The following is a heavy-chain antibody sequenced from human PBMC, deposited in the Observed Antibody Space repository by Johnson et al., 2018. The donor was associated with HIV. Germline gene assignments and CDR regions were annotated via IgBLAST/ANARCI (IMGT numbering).Heavy chain of an antibody. CDR3: ARVPWSLDAFDI. V-gene: IGHV3-30*04. D-gene: IGHD2-15*01. CDR1: GFTLSSYV. J-gene: IGHJ3*02. Sequence: QMQLVESGGGVVQPGRSLRLSCAVSGFTLSSYVMHWVRQAPGKGLEWVAVMSYDGSDKYYADSVKGLFTISRDNSKNTLYLQMNSLRAEDTAVYFCARVPWSLDAFDIWGQGTMVTVSS. CDR2: MSYDGSDK.